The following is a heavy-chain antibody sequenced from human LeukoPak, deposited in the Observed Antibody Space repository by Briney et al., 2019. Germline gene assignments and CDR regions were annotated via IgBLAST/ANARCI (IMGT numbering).Heavy chain of an antibody. CDR2: IYHSGST. CDR3: ARGSGSYYLLAY. D-gene: IGHD1-26*01. V-gene: IGHV4-30-2*01. CDR1: GGSISSGGYS. Sequence: SETLSHTCAVSGGSISSGGYSWSWIRQPPGKGLEWIGYIYHSGSTYYNPSLMSRVTISVDRSKNQFSLKLSSVTAADTAVYYCARGSGSYYLLAYWGQGTLVTVSS. J-gene: IGHJ4*02.